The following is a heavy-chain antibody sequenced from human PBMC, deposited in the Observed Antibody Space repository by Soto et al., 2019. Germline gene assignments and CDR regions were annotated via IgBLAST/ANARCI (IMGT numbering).Heavy chain of an antibody. J-gene: IGHJ3*01. CDR2: IYYSGST. D-gene: IGHD4-17*01. V-gene: IGHV4-61*01. CDR1: GGSVSSGSYY. CDR3: AREGPDGDLV. Sequence: QVQLQESGPGLVKPSETLSLTCTVSGGSVSSGSYYWSWIRQPPGKGLEWFGYIYYSGSTNYNPSLKSRVTRSVDTSKNQFSLKLSSVTAADTAVYYCAREGPDGDLVWGQGTMVTVSS.